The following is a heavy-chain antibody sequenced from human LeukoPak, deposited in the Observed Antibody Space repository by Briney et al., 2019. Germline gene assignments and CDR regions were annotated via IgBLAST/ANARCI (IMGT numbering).Heavy chain of an antibody. CDR2: VYRSGNS. D-gene: IGHD1-26*01. CDR3: ARQIERDLWAFDY. Sequence: SETLSLTCTVSGASMCSGDSWWAWMRQPPGKGLEWIGSVYRSGNSPYNPSLKSRVTVSPDTSRSQFSLKLTSVTAADTAIYYCARQIERDLWAFDYWGQGTLVSVSS. CDR1: GASMCSGDSW. J-gene: IGHJ4*02. V-gene: IGHV4-39*01.